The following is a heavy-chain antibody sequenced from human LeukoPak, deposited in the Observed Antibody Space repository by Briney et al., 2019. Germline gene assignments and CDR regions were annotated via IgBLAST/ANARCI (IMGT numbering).Heavy chain of an antibody. CDR2: IHTSGST. CDR1: GGSISSYY. Sequence: SETLSLTCTVSGGSISSYYWSWIRQPAGKGLEWIGRIHTSGSTNYNPSLKSRVTMSVDTSKNQFSLKLSSVTAADTAVYYCARGLRNWNYILEYYYYYMDVWGKGTTVTVSS. V-gene: IGHV4-4*07. D-gene: IGHD1-7*01. CDR3: ARGLRNWNYILEYYYYYMDV. J-gene: IGHJ6*03.